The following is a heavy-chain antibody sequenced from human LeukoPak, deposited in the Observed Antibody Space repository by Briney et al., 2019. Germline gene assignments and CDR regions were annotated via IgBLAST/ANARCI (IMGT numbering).Heavy chain of an antibody. Sequence: SSETLSLTCTVSGYSISSDYFWGWIRQSPGKGLEWIGSIYHSWSTYFNPSLKSRVTISVDTSKNQFSLRLSSVTAADTAVYYCARAWGCSGGSCPSDYWGQGTLVTVSS. CDR3: ARAWGCSGGSCPSDY. CDR1: GYSISSDYF. J-gene: IGHJ4*02. V-gene: IGHV4-38-2*02. D-gene: IGHD2-15*01. CDR2: IYHSWST.